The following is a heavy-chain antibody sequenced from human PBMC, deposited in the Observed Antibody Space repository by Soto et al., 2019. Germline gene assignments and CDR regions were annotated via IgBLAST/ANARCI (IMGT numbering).Heavy chain of an antibody. J-gene: IGHJ6*02. CDR1: GFTFSSYG. V-gene: IGHV3-30*18. Sequence: QVQLVESGEGVVQPGRSLRLYCAASGFTFSSYGMHWVRQAPGKGLEWVAVISYDGSKKYYADSVKGRFTISRDNSKNTLYLQMNSLRAEDTAVYYCAKLRLPDYYYYGMDVWGQGTTVTVSS. CDR2: ISYDGSKK. CDR3: AKLRLPDYYYYGMDV.